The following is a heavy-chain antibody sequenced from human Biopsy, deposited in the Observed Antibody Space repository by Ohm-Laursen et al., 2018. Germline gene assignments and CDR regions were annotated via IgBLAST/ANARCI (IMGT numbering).Heavy chain of an antibody. J-gene: IGHJ6*02. CDR3: ARVAGGYAYYYGMDV. Sequence: SETLSLTCSVSGYSVTNDYYWGWIRQPPGKGLEWIGNIYYDGITYYNPSLKSRVAMSVDTSKNQFSLRLTSATAADTAVYYCARVAGGYAYYYGMDVWGQGTTVIVSS. V-gene: IGHV4-38-2*02. D-gene: IGHD5-12*01. CDR1: GYSVTNDYY. CDR2: IYYDGIT.